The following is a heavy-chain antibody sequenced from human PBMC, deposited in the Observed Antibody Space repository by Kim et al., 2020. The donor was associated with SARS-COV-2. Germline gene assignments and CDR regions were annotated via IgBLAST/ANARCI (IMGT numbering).Heavy chain of an antibody. D-gene: IGHD3-3*01. V-gene: IGHV3-11*06. CDR3: ARSSGDDFWSGYSFLDY. CDR2: ISSSSSHT. J-gene: IGHJ4*02. Sequence: GGSLRLSCAASGFTFSDYYMSWIRQAPGKGLEWVSYISSSSSHTNYADSVKGRFTISRDNAKNSLYLQMNSLRAEDTAVYYCARSSGDDFWSGYSFLDYWGQGTLVTVSS. CDR1: GFTFSDYY.